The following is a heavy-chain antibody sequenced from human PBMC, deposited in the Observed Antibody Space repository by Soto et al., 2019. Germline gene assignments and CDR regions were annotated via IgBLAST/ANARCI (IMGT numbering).Heavy chain of an antibody. D-gene: IGHD3-3*01. CDR2: ISYDGSNK. CDR3: AKGKIPRVVDFWSGDYYGMDV. CDR1: GFTFSSYG. Sequence: GGSLRLSCAASGFTFSSYGMHWVRQAPGKGLEWVAVISYDGSNKYYADSVKGRFTISRDNSKNTLYLQMNSLRAEDTAVYYCAKGKIPRVVDFWSGDYYGMDVWGQGTTVTVSS. V-gene: IGHV3-30*18. J-gene: IGHJ6*02.